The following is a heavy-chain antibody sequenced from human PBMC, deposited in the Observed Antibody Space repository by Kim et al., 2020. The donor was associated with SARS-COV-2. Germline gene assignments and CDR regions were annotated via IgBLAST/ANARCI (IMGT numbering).Heavy chain of an antibody. Sequence: GGSLRLSCAAAEFPFNTYAMSWVRQAPGRGLEWVSTISDSGVTTFYVDSVKGRFTISRDNSKNTLFLHMGSLRVEDTAVYYCTGSRGGLRFHSFDYWGQGTQVTVSS. CDR1: EFPFNTYA. CDR2: ISDSGVTT. D-gene: IGHD2-21*02. V-gene: IGHV3-23*01. J-gene: IGHJ4*02. CDR3: TGSRGGLRFHSFDY.